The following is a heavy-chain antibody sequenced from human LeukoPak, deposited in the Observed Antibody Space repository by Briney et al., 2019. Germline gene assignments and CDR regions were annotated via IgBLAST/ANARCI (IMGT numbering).Heavy chain of an antibody. Sequence: PGGSLRLSCAASGFTFSSYAMSWVRQAPGKGLEWVAVIWYDGSNKYYADSVKGRFTISRDNSKNTLYLQMNSLRAEDTAVYYCATTGIAVAGTGAYYFDYWGQGTLVTVSS. CDR3: ATTGIAVAGTGAYYFDY. V-gene: IGHV3-33*08. D-gene: IGHD6-19*01. CDR2: IWYDGSNK. CDR1: GFTFSSYA. J-gene: IGHJ4*02.